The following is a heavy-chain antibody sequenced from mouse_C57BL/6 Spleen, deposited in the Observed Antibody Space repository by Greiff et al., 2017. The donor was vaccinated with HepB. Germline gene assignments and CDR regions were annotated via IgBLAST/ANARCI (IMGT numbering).Heavy chain of an antibody. Sequence: EVQLVESGGGLVKPGGSLKLSCAASGFTFSSYAMSWVRQTPEKRLEWVATISDGGSYTYYPDNVKGRFTIFRDNAKNNLYLQMSHLKSEDTAMYYCARDGGPRGYFDVWGTGTTVTVSS. CDR3: ARDGGPRGYFDV. V-gene: IGHV5-4*01. D-gene: IGHD6-1*01. CDR2: ISDGGSYT. CDR1: GFTFSSYA. J-gene: IGHJ1*03.